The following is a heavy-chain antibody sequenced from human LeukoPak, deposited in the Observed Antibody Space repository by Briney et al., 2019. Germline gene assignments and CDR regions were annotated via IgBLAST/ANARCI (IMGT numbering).Heavy chain of an antibody. CDR2: ISYDGSNK. CDR1: GFTFSSYG. J-gene: IGHJ5*02. D-gene: IGHD1-1*01. Sequence: GRSLRLSCAASGFTFSSYGMHGVRQAPGKGLEWVAVISYDGSNKYYADSVKGRFTISRDNSKNTLYLQMNSLRAEDTAVYYCAKMSWYTKYNWFDPWGQGTLVTVSS. V-gene: IGHV3-30*18. CDR3: AKMSWYTKYNWFDP.